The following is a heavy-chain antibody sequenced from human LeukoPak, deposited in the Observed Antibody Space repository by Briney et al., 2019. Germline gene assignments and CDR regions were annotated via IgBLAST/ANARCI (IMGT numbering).Heavy chain of an antibody. CDR1: GFTFSSYW. J-gene: IGHJ6*02. Sequence: GGSLRLSCAASGFTFSSYWMSWVRQAPGKGLECVANIKQDGSEKYYVDSVKGRFTISRDNAKNSLYLQMNSLRAEDTAVYYCARDESIAVAGYYYYYGMDVWGQGTTVTVSS. D-gene: IGHD6-19*01. V-gene: IGHV3-7*01. CDR2: IKQDGSEK. CDR3: ARDESIAVAGYYYYYGMDV.